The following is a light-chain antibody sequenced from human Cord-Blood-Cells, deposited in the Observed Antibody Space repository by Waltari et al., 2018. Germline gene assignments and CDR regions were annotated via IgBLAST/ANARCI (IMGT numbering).Light chain of an antibody. CDR1: ALPQQY. Sequence: SYELTQPPSVSVSPGQTARITCSGDALPQQYAYWYQQKPGQAPVLVIYKDSERPSGIPERFSGSSSGTTVTLTISGVQAEDEADYYCQSADSSDVVFGGGTKLTVL. V-gene: IGLV3-25*03. CDR2: KDS. J-gene: IGLJ2*01. CDR3: QSADSSDVV.